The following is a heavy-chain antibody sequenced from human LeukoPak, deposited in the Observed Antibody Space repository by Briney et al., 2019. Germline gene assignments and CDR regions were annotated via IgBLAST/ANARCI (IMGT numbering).Heavy chain of an antibody. CDR1: GFIFSSYW. CDR2: IKQDESEK. D-gene: IGHD1-1*01. V-gene: IGHV3-7*01. CDR3: ARERKSGWLERTFNFDY. Sequence: PGGSLRLSCAASGFIFSSYWMSWVRQAPGKGLEWVAIIKQDESEKYYVDSVKGRFTISRDNAKNSLFLQMNSLTAEDTAMYYCARERKSGWLERTFNFDYGGQGTLVAVSS. J-gene: IGHJ4*02.